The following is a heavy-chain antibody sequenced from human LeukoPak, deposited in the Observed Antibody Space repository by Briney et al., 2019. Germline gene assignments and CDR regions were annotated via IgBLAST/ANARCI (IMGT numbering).Heavy chain of an antibody. V-gene: IGHV4-30-2*01. CDR1: GGSISSGGYS. CDR3: ARVGVYYYDSSGYYPFFDY. Sequence: VKPSQTLSLTCAVSGGSISSGGYSWSWIRQPPGKGLEWIGYIYHSGSTYYNPSLKSRVTISVDRSKNQFSLKLSSVTAADTAVYYCARVGVYYYDSSGYYPFFDYWGQGTLVTVSS. J-gene: IGHJ4*02. D-gene: IGHD3-22*01. CDR2: IYHSGST.